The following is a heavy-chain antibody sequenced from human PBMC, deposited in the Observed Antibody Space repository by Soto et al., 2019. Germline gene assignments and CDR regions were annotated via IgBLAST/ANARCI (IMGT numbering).Heavy chain of an antibody. V-gene: IGHV1-46*01. CDR1: GYTFTSYY. Sequence: GASVKVSCKASGYTFTSYYMHWVRQAPGQGLEWMGIINPNDGNTSYAQKLQGRVTMTRDTSTSTAYMELRSLRSDDTAVYYCARVRSIAAAGMVDYWGQGTLVTVSS. J-gene: IGHJ4*02. CDR3: ARVRSIAAAGMVDY. CDR2: INPNDGNT. D-gene: IGHD6-13*01.